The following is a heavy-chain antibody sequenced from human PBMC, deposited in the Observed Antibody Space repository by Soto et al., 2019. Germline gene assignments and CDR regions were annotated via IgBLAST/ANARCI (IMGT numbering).Heavy chain of an antibody. CDR2: IYYSGST. D-gene: IGHD3-22*01. Sequence: PSETLSLTCTVSGGSISSGDYYWSWIRQHPGKGLEWIVTIYYSGSTYYNPSLKSRITISVDTSKNQFSLKLSSVTAADTAVYYFARCEYYDTSGRFLGVFDPWGQGTLVTVSS. CDR1: GGSISSGDYY. V-gene: IGHV4-31*03. CDR3: ARCEYYDTSGRFLGVFDP. J-gene: IGHJ5*02.